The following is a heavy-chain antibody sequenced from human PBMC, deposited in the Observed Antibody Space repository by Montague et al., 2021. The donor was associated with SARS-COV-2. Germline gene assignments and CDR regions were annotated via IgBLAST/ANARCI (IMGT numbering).Heavy chain of an antibody. J-gene: IGHJ3*02. CDR2: TYYSGNT. D-gene: IGHD3-22*01. Sequence: SETLSITCTVSGGSISSSGYYWGWIRQPPGKGLEWIGSTYYSGNTYYSPSLQSRVTISVDTSKNQFSLRLNSMTAADTAVYYCARLPPYRFNSNGHYYNAVDIWGQGTMVTVSS. CDR1: GGSISSSGYY. V-gene: IGHV4-39*01. CDR3: ARLPPYRFNSNGHYYNAVDI.